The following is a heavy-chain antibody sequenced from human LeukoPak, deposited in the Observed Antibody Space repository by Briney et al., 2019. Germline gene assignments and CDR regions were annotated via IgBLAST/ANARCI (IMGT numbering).Heavy chain of an antibody. CDR3: AKESGLNGGFPSDY. Sequence: GGSLRLSCAASGFTFSSYDMNWVRQAPGKGLEWVSGVSSSGSSTYYADSVKGRFTISRDNSKNTLYLQMNSLRAEDTAVYYCAKESGLNGGFPSDYWGQGTLVTVSS. CDR1: GFTFSSYD. J-gene: IGHJ4*02. D-gene: IGHD3-22*01. CDR2: VSSSGSST. V-gene: IGHV3-23*01.